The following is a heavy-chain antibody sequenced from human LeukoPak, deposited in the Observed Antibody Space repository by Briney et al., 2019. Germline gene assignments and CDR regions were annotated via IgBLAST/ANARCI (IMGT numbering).Heavy chain of an antibody. D-gene: IGHD6-13*01. Sequence: GGSLRLSCAASGFTFRSYAMSWVRQAPGKGLEWVSSVSGGGDRTYYADSVKGRFTISRDNSKNTLYLQMNSLRAEDTAVYYCAKEGVGGAAGVSYHNDYWGLGTLVTVSS. V-gene: IGHV3-23*01. J-gene: IGHJ4*02. CDR1: GFTFRSYA. CDR3: AKEGVGGAAGVSYHNDY. CDR2: VSGGGDRT.